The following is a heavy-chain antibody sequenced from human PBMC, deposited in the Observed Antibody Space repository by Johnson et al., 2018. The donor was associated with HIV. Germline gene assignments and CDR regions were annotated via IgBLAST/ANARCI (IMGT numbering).Heavy chain of an antibody. CDR2: ISSSGGTI. D-gene: IGHD2-8*02. CDR3: ARGGYCTGGVCLGDAFDI. V-gene: IGHV3-11*04. CDR1: RFTFSDYY. J-gene: IGHJ3*02. Sequence: QVQLVESGGGLVKPGGSLRLSCAASRFTFSDYYMSWIRQTPGKGLEWVSYISSSGGTIYYADSVKGRFSISRDNAKNSLYLQMNSLRAEDTAVYYCARGGYCTGGVCLGDAFDIWGQGTMVTVSS.